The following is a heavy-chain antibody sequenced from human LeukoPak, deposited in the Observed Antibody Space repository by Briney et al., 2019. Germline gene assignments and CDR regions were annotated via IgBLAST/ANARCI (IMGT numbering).Heavy chain of an antibody. D-gene: IGHD6-19*01. CDR2: IYYSGST. Sequence: SETLSLTCTVSGGSISSYYWSWIRQPPGKGLEWIGYIYYSGSTNYNPSLKSRVTISVDTSKNQFSLKLSSVTAADTAVYYGARAPLIAVAGRGWFDPWGQGTLVTVSS. CDR1: GGSISSYY. V-gene: IGHV4-59*01. J-gene: IGHJ5*02. CDR3: ARAPLIAVAGRGWFDP.